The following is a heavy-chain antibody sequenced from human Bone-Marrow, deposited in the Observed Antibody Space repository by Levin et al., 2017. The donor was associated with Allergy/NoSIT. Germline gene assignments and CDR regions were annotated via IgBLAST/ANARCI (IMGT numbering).Heavy chain of an antibody. V-gene: IGHV4-39*01. Sequence: SETLSLTCSVSGGSIRSPNDYWGWVRQPPGKGLEWIGSLYDDGSTYYNPSLNSRVTISVDTSKNHFYLKLTSVTVADTAVYYCARQRGFTYVGPGFDFWGQGTLVTVSS. CDR2: LYDDGST. D-gene: IGHD5-18*01. CDR3: ARQRGFTYVGPGFDF. CDR1: GGSIRSPNDY. J-gene: IGHJ4*02.